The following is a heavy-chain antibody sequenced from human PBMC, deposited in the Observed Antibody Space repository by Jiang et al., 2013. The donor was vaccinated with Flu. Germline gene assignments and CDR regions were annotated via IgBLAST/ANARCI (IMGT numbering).Heavy chain of an antibody. D-gene: IGHD5-24*01. J-gene: IGHJ4*02. Sequence: GPGLVKPSETLSLTCTVSGGSVSSGSYYWSWIRQPPGKGLEWIGYIYYSGSTNYNPSLKSRVTISVDTSKNQFSLKLSSVTAADTAVYYCARREMAIDYWGQGTLVTVSS. V-gene: IGHV4-61*01. CDR3: ARREMAIDY. CDR1: GGSVSSGSYY. CDR2: IYYSGST.